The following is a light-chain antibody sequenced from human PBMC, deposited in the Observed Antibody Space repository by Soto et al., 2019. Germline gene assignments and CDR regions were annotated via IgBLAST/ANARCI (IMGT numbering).Light chain of an antibody. CDR2: GAS. Sequence: ELVSTQSPVTLSSYTVAIAAHSGSSSQSVSSSYLAWYQQKPGQAPRLLIYGASSRASGIPDRFSGSGSGTDFTLTISRLEPEDFAVYYCQKYGSSLINCGQGTRLEIK. CDR1: QSVSSSY. J-gene: IGKJ5*01. V-gene: IGKV3-20*01. CDR3: QKYGSSLIN.